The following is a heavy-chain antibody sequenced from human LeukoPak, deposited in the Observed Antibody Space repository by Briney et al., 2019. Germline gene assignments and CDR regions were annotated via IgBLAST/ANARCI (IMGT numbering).Heavy chain of an antibody. CDR2: IKRKTDGGTT. D-gene: IGHD5-18*01. V-gene: IGHV3-15*01. Sequence: GRSLRLSCAASGFTFSSYAMHWVRQAPGKGLEWVGRIKRKTDGGTTDYAAPVKGRFTISRDDSKNTLYLQMNSLKTEDAAVYFCTTDPTNVDTTMVTRRGYWGQGTLVTVSS. CDR3: TTDPTNVDTTMVTRRGY. CDR1: GFTFSSYA. J-gene: IGHJ4*02.